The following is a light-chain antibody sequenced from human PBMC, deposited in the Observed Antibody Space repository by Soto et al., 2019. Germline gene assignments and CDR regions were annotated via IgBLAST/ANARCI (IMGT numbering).Light chain of an antibody. Sequence: EIVLTQSPGTLSLSPGERATLSCRASQSVSSSYLAWYQQKPGQAPRLLIYGASSRATGIPDRFGGSGSGTDFNLAISSLEPEDFVVYYCEQYGSSPWTFGQGTKVEIK. CDR1: QSVSSSY. CDR2: GAS. CDR3: EQYGSSPWT. V-gene: IGKV3-20*01. J-gene: IGKJ1*01.